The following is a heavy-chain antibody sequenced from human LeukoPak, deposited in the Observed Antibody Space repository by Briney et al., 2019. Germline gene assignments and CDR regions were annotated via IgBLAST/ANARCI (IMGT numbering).Heavy chain of an antibody. CDR3: ARGSRFTDY. J-gene: IGHJ4*02. CDR1: GFTLGSYW. Sequence: GSLRLSCAASGFTLGSYWMHWVRQVPGKGLVWVSRINSDGSATTYADSVKGRFTISRDNAKNTLYLQMNSLRAEDTAVYYCARGSRFTDYWGQGTLVTVSS. V-gene: IGHV3-74*01. CDR2: INSDGSAT. D-gene: IGHD3-10*01.